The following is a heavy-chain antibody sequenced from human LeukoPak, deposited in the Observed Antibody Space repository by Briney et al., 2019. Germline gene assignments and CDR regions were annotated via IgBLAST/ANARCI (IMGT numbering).Heavy chain of an antibody. CDR1: GFTLEDYG. D-gene: IGHD4-23*01. J-gene: IGHJ4*02. CDR3: AKERQGGNSYGDEAFYFDY. CDR2: INWNGGST. V-gene: IGHV3-20*04. Sequence: GGSLRLSCVASGFTLEDYGMSWVRQGPGKGLEWVSGINWNGGSTGYADSVKGRFTISRDNSKNTLYLQMHSLRAEDTAIYYCAKERQGGNSYGDEAFYFDYWGQGTLVTVSS.